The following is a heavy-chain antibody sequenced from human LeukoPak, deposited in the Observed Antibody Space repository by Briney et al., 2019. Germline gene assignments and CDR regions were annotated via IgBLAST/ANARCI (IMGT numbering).Heavy chain of an antibody. Sequence: GGSLRLSCAASGFTFSSYGMHWVRQAPGKGLEWVAVISYDGSNKYYADSVKGRFFITSKDISKNTVHLQMNNLTPEDTAVYYCVAPGLGVANWLDTWGQGTLVIVSS. D-gene: IGHD3-10*01. J-gene: IGHJ5*02. CDR3: VAPGLGVANWLDT. CDR1: GFTFSSYG. CDR2: ISYDGSNK. V-gene: IGHV3-30*03.